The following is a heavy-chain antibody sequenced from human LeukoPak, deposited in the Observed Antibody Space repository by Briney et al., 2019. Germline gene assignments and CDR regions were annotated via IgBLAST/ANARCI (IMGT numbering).Heavy chain of an antibody. CDR1: GGAISTGAYY. V-gene: IGHV4-31*03. CDR3: ASQTISGFLDN. Sequence: SETLSLTCTVSGGAISTGAYYWSWIRQHPGKGLEWIGYIYYSGSSLYNPSLKSRLTLSVDTSKNQFSLQLTSVTAADTAVYYCASQTISGFLDNWGQGTLVAVSS. D-gene: IGHD3-22*01. J-gene: IGHJ4*02. CDR2: IYYSGSS.